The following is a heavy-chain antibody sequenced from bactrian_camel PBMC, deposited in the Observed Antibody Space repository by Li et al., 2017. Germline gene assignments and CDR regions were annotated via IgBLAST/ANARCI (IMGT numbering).Heavy chain of an antibody. CDR3: AAGTRIIVGDYCDGITT. Sequence: HVQLVESGGGSVQAGGSVRLSCVASVSPGYTYRRLCMGWFRQIPGKERETVATIYATSGNSFYRDPLLVKGRFTISQDNAKNIIYLQMSSLTPDDTAMYYCAAGTRIIVGDYCDGITTWGQGTQVTVS. J-gene: IGHJ6*01. D-gene: IGHD3*01. V-gene: IGHV3-2*01. CDR1: VSPGYTYRRLC. CDR2: IYATSGNS.